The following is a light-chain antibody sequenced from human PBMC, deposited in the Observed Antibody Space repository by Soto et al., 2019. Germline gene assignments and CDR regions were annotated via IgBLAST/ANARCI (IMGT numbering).Light chain of an antibody. V-gene: IGKV1-5*01. CDR2: DAS. CDR3: QQYYSYSPT. J-gene: IGKJ1*01. Sequence: DIQMTQSPSTLSASVGDRVTITCRASQRITSWLAWYQQKPGKAPKLLIYDASTLESGVPSRFVGSASGTEFTLTIASLQPDDFATYYCQQYYSYSPTFGQGTKVEIK. CDR1: QRITSW.